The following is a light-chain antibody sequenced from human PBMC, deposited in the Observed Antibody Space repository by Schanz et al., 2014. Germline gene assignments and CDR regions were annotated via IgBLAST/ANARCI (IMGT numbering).Light chain of an antibody. J-gene: IGLJ3*02. CDR1: SGHSSYI. Sequence: QLVLTQSPSASASLGASVNLTCTLSSGHSSYIIAWHQQQPGKAPRYLMKLEGSGSYNKGSGVPDRFSGSRSGADRYLTISNLQFEDEADYYCETWDSNTLVFGGGTKLTVL. CDR2: LEGSGSY. CDR3: ETWDSNTLV. V-gene: IGLV4-60*02.